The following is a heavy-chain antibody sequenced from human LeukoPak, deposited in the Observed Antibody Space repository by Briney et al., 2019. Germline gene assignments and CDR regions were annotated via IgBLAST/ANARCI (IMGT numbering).Heavy chain of an antibody. CDR2: ISDSGGNT. CDR3: VKARIRTTVTYWSFDL. D-gene: IGHD4-17*01. V-gene: IGHV3-23*01. Sequence: HPGGSLRLSCAASGFTFSSYAMTWVRQAPGKGLEWVSAISDSGGNTYYADSVRGRFTVFRDNSKKTLYLQVNNLRVEDTAVYYCVKARIRTTVTYWSFDLWGRGTLVTVSS. J-gene: IGHJ2*01. CDR1: GFTFSSYA.